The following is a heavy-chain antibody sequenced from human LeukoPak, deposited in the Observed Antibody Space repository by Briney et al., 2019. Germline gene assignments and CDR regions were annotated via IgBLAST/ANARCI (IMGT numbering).Heavy chain of an antibody. CDR1: GFTFSSYA. V-gene: IGHV3-21*05. J-gene: IGHJ4*02. D-gene: IGHD3-22*01. Sequence: GGSLRLSCAASGFTFSSYAMHWVRQAPGKGLEWVSYISSSSTDIYYADSVKGRFSVSRDNAKNSLYLQMNSLRAEDTAVYYCARGVPSSGPSYWGQGTLVTVSS. CDR3: ARGVPSSGPSY. CDR2: ISSSSTDI.